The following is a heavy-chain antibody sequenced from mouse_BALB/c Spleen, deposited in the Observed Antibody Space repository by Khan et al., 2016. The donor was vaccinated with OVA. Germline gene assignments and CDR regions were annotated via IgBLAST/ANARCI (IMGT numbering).Heavy chain of an antibody. Sequence: QVQLQQSGAELARPGASVKLSCKASGYTFTDYYINWVKQTTGQGLEWIGEINPGSGDIYYNEKFKGKATLTADKSSSTAYMQLISLTSEDSAVYFCARRNYFGYTFAYWGQGTLVTVSA. J-gene: IGHJ3*01. V-gene: IGHV1-77*01. CDR1: GYTFTDYY. CDR3: ARRNYFGYTFAY. CDR2: INPGSGDI. D-gene: IGHD1-2*01.